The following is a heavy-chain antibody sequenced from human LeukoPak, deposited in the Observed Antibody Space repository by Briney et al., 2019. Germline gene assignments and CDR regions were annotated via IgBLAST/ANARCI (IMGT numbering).Heavy chain of an antibody. V-gene: IGHV3-23*01. D-gene: IGHD3-3*01. CDR2: ISGSGGST. J-gene: IGHJ6*03. Sequence: PGGSLRLYCAASGFTFSSYAMSWVRQAPGKGLEWVSAISGSGGSTYYADSVKGRFTISRDNSKNTLYLQMNSLRAEDTAVYYCAKRQKRQKFWSYYYYYMDVWGKGTTVTVSS. CDR1: GFTFSSYA. CDR3: AKRQKRQKFWSYYYYYMDV.